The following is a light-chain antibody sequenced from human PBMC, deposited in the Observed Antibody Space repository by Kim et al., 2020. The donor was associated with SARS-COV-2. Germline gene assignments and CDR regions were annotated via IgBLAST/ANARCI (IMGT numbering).Light chain of an antibody. CDR2: ESS. J-gene: IGKJ4*01. CDR3: QQYNSYPLT. V-gene: IGKV1-5*03. CDR1: QSISSW. Sequence: DIQMTQSPSTLSASVGDRVTISCRASQSISSWLAWYQQKPGKAPNLLIYESSSLESGVPSRFSGSGSGTEFTLTISSLQPDDFATYYRQQYNSYPLTFGGGTKVDIK.